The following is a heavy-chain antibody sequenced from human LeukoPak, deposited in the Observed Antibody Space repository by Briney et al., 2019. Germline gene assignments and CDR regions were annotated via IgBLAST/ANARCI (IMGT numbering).Heavy chain of an antibody. Sequence: GGSLRLSCAASGFTVSNNYMSWVRQAPGKGLEWVSVIYSVGSTFYADSVKGRFTISRDNSKNTLYLQMNSLRAEDTAVYYCARSPYSSSWYEYWGQGTLVTVSS. D-gene: IGHD6-13*01. J-gene: IGHJ4*02. CDR2: IYSVGST. CDR3: ARSPYSSSWYEY. V-gene: IGHV3-66*01. CDR1: GFTVSNNY.